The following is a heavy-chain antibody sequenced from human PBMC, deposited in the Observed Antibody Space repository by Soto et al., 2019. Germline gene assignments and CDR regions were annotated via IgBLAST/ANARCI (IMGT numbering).Heavy chain of an antibody. D-gene: IGHD3-16*01. CDR2: IYHSGST. J-gene: IGHJ4*02. CDR3: ARAHWALHAYYFDY. V-gene: IGHV4-38-2*02. Sequence: SETLSLTCTVSGYSISSGYYWGWIRQPPGKGLEWIGSIYHSGSTYYNPSLKSRVTISVDTSKNQFSLKLSSVTAADTAVYYCARAHWALHAYYFDYWGQGTLVTVSS. CDR1: GYSISSGYY.